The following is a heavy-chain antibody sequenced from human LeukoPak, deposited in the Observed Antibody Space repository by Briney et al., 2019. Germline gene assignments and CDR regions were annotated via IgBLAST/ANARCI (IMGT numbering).Heavy chain of an antibody. J-gene: IGHJ1*01. CDR1: GFTFSGFW. Sequence: PGGSLRLSCAASGFTFSGFWMHWVRQAPGKGQVWISRLHSDGSNTDYADSVKGRFTISRDNAKNTLYLQMNSLRAEDTAVYYCAKDWGGWSPKDFQHWGQGTLVTVSS. V-gene: IGHV3-74*01. CDR3: AKDWGGWSPKDFQH. CDR2: LHSDGSNT. D-gene: IGHD6-19*01.